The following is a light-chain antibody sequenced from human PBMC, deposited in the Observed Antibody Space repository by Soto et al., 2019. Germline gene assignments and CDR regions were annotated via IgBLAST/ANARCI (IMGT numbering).Light chain of an antibody. CDR3: CSYAGVYTFV. J-gene: IGLJ1*01. V-gene: IGLV2-11*01. CDR1: SSDVGGYQY. CDR2: DVS. Sequence: QSGLTQPRSVSGSPGQSVTISCTGTSSDVGGYQYVSWYQQRPGKVPILMIYDVSKRPSGVPDRFSGSKSGITASLTISGLQAEDEADYYCCSYAGVYTFVFGSGTKV.